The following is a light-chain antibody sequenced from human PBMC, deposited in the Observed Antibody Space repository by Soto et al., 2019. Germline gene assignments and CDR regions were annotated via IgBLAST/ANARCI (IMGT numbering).Light chain of an antibody. Sequence: QSALTQPPSASGSPGQSVTMSCTGTSSDIGAYNYVSWYQQYPGKAPKLMIFEVSKRPSGVPDRFSGSKSGNTASLTVSGLQAEDEADYYCCSYAGSNNLIFGTGSKVTVL. V-gene: IGLV2-8*01. CDR2: EVS. CDR1: SSDIGAYNY. CDR3: CSYAGSNNLI. J-gene: IGLJ1*01.